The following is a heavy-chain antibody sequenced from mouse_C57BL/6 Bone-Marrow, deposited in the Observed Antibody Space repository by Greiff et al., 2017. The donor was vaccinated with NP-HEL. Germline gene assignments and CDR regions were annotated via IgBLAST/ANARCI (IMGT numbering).Heavy chain of an antibody. D-gene: IGHD1-1*01. V-gene: IGHV1-55*01. CDR2: IYPGSGST. J-gene: IGHJ4*01. CDR3: ARDGSRYYYAMDY. Sequence: QVQLKQPGAELVKPGASVKMSCKASGYTFTSYWITWVKQRPGQGLEWIGDIYPGSGSTNYNEKFKSKATLTVDTSSSTAYMQLSSLTSEDSAVYYCARDGSRYYYAMDYWGQGTSVTVSS. CDR1: GYTFTSYW.